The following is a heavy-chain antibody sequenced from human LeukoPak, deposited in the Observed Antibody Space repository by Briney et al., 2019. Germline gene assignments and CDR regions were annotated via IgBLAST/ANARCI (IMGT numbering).Heavy chain of an antibody. CDR1: GFPFSSYP. V-gene: IGHV3-23*01. Sequence: PGGSLRLSCAGSGFPFSSYPISWVRQPPGKGLEWVSAITASGDSTYSADSVKGRFTISRDNSRNTLFLEMSSLRAEDTAVYYCARDTRDDYGSGSYEDYWGQGTLVTVSS. J-gene: IGHJ4*02. CDR2: ITASGDST. CDR3: ARDTRDDYGSGSYEDY. D-gene: IGHD3-10*01.